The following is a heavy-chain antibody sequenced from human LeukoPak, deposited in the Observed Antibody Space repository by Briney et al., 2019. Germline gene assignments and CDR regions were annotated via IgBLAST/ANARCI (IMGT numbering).Heavy chain of an antibody. CDR2: MNPNSGNT. CDR1: GYTFTSYD. Sequence: ASVKVSCKASGYTFTSYDINWVRQATGQGHEWMGWMNPNSGNTGYAQKFQGRVTMTRNTSISTAYMELSSLRSEDTAVYYCATRVEMATILSHYWSQGTLVTVSS. CDR3: ATRVEMATILSHY. D-gene: IGHD5-12*01. J-gene: IGHJ4*02. V-gene: IGHV1-8*01.